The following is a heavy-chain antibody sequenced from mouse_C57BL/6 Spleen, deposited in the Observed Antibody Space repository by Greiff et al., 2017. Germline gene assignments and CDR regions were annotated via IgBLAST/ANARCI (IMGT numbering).Heavy chain of an antibody. D-gene: IGHD2-12*01. V-gene: IGHV1-64*01. CDR2: IHPNSGST. CDR1: GYTFTSYG. J-gene: IGHJ1*03. Sequence: QVQLQQSGAELVKPGASVKLSCKASGYTFTSYGMHWVKQRPGQGLEWIGMIHPNSGSTNYNEKFKGKATLTVDKSSSTAYMQLSSLTSEDSAVYYCARPPLYDSDDGYFDDWGTGTTVTVSS. CDR3: ARPPLYDSDDGYFDD.